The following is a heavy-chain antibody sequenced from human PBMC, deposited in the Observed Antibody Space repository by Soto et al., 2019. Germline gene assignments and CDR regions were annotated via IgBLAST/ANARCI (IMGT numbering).Heavy chain of an antibody. J-gene: IGHJ4*02. CDR3: ARDHDNSGLGY. D-gene: IGHD3-22*01. V-gene: IGHV3-33*01. CDR2: IWYDGSNK. Sequence: QVQLVESRGGVVQPGRSLRLSCAASGFTFSSYGMHWVRQAPGKGLEWVAVIWYDGSNKYYADSVKGRFTISRDNSKNTLYLQMNSLRAEDTAVYYCARDHDNSGLGYWGQGTLVTVSS. CDR1: GFTFSSYG.